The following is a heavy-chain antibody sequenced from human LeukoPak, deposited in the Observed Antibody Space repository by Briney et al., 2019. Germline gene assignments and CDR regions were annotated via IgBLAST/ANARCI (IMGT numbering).Heavy chain of an antibody. CDR2: INHSGST. Sequence: PSQTLSLTCAVSGGSISSGGYSWSWIRQPPGKGLEWIGEINHSGSTNYNPSLKSRVTISVDTSKNQFSLKLSSVTAADTAVYYCARGRRPTYYYDSSGPHRAFDIWGQGTMVTVSS. CDR1: GGSISSGGYS. D-gene: IGHD3-22*01. V-gene: IGHV4-30-2*01. J-gene: IGHJ3*02. CDR3: ARGRRPTYYYDSSGPHRAFDI.